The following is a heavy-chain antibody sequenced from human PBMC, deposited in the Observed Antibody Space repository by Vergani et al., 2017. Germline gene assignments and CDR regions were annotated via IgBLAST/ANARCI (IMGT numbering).Heavy chain of an antibody. D-gene: IGHD3-9*01. J-gene: IGHJ5*02. Sequence: QVQLQESGPGLVKPSETLSLTCTVSGGPISSYYWSWIRPPPGKGLEWIGYIYYSGSTNYNPSLKSRVTISVDTSKNQFSLKLSSVTAADTAVYYCASCVHTYDILTGPPPFDPWGQGTLVTVSS. CDR2: IYYSGST. V-gene: IGHV4-59*08. CDR1: GGPISSYY. CDR3: ASCVHTYDILTGPPPFDP.